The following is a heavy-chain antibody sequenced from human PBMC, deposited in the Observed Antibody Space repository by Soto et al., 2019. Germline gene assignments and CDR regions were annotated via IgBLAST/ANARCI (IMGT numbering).Heavy chain of an antibody. CDR2: ISGGGSYI. CDR3: ARDSDCHSTSCFFPPHV. J-gene: IGHJ6*02. D-gene: IGHD2-2*01. Sequence: GGSLRLSCPASGFTFSDENMSWVRQVPGKGLEWVSGISGGGSYIFYADSVQGRFSISRDNPKNSLFLEMNCLRVEDTAVYYCARDSDCHSTSCFFPPHVWGQGTTVTVSS. CDR1: GFTFSDEN. V-gene: IGHV3-21*06.